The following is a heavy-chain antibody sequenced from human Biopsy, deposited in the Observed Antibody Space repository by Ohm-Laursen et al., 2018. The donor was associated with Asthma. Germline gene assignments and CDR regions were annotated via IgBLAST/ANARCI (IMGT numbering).Heavy chain of an antibody. CDR3: ASDFPKDYVRYNFQF. CDR1: GYSLTDLS. Sequence: SVKVSCKLSGYSLTDLSMHWVRQAPGQGLEWMGGHDHEEGGTVNARRFQGRVTMTEDTSTDTAYMGLSSLSSDDTAVYYCASDFPKDYVRYNFQFWGQGTLVTVSS. V-gene: IGHV1-24*01. D-gene: IGHD4-17*01. J-gene: IGHJ4*02. CDR2: HDHEEGGT.